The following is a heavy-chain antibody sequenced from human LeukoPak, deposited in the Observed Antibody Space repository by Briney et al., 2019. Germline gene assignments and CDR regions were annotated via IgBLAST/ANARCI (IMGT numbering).Heavy chain of an antibody. V-gene: IGHV4-31*03. J-gene: IGHJ4*02. CDR1: GGSISSGGYY. D-gene: IGHD2-21*02. Sequence: PSETLSLTCTVSGGSISSGGYYWSWLRQHPGKGLEWIGYIYYSGSTNYNPSLKSRVTISVDTTKNQFSLKLSSVTAADTAVYYCARGMSSSEIGFSDPIVVVTAMFDYWGQGTLVTVSS. CDR2: IYYSGST. CDR3: ARGMSSSEIGFSDPIVVVTAMFDY.